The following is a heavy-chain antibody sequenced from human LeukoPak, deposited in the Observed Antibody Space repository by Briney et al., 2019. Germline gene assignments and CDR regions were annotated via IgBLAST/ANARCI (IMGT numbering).Heavy chain of an antibody. Sequence: SATLSLTCTVSGGSITSSSYYWGWIRQPPGKGLETIGTIYYSGSTYYNPSLESRVTISVDTSKNQFSLKLSSVTAADTAVYYCASLPWGVRGVMSLDYWGQGTLVTVSS. CDR3: ASLPWGVRGVMSLDY. CDR2: IYYSGST. V-gene: IGHV4-39*07. CDR1: GGSITSSSYY. J-gene: IGHJ4*02. D-gene: IGHD3-10*01.